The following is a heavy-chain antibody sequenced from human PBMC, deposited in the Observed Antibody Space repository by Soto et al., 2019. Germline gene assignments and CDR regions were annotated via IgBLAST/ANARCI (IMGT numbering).Heavy chain of an antibody. J-gene: IGHJ6*02. CDR2: IIPIFGTA. Sequence: QVQLVQSGAEVKKPGSSVKVSCKASGGTFSSYAISWVRQAPGQGLEWMGGIIPIFGTANYAQKFQGRVTITADESKSTAYMERSSLRSEDTAVYYCARARRPSTVTRYYYYGMDVWGQGATVTVSS. CDR1: GGTFSSYA. V-gene: IGHV1-69*01. CDR3: ARARRPSTVTRYYYYGMDV. D-gene: IGHD4-17*01.